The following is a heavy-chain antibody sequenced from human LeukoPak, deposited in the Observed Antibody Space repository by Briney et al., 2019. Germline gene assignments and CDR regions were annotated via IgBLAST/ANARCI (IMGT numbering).Heavy chain of an antibody. CDR1: GFTFSSYG. CDR2: ISGSGGST. CDR3: AKDYSGFSSGYYFDY. Sequence: RSGGSLRLSCAASGFTFSSYGMHWVRQAPGKGLEWVSAISGSGGSTYYADSVKGRFTISRDNSKNTLYLQMNSLRAEDTAVYYCAKDYSGFSSGYYFDYWGQGTLVTVSS. D-gene: IGHD1-26*01. V-gene: IGHV3-23*01. J-gene: IGHJ4*02.